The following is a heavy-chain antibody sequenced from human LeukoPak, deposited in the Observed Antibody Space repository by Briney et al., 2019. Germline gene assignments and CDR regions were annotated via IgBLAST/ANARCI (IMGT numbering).Heavy chain of an antibody. CDR1: GGSFSGYY. J-gene: IGHJ4*01. D-gene: IGHD6-13*01. CDR2: INHSGST. Sequence: SETLSPTCAVYGGSFSGYYWSWIRQPPGKGLEWIGEINHSGSTNYNPSLKSRVTISVDTSKNQFSLKLSSVTAADTAVYYCAREIAAGSLDYWGHGTLVTVSS. V-gene: IGHV4-34*01. CDR3: AREIAAGSLDY.